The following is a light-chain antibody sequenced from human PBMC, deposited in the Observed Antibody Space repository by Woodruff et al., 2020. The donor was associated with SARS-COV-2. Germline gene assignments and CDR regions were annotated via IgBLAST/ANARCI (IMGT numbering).Light chain of an antibody. J-gene: IGKJ3*01. CDR2: GAS. V-gene: IGKV3-15*01. CDR3: QPYRVWPH. Sequence: LAWYQQKPGRPPRLLIHGASTRATGVPARFVGSGSETEFTLTITSLQSEDFATYYCQPYRVWPHFGRG.